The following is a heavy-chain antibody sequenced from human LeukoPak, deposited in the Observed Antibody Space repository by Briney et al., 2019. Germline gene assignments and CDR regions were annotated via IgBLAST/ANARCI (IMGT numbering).Heavy chain of an antibody. CDR3: ARLGTYWSNYYFEY. V-gene: IGHV5-51*01. J-gene: IGHJ4*02. CDR1: GYSFTTYW. CDR2: IYPGDSDT. D-gene: IGHD3-10*01. Sequence: GESLKISCQGSGYSFTTYWIGWVRQMPGKGLECMGIIYPGDSDTRYSPSFQGQVTISADKSINTAYLQRSSLKASDTAMYYCARLGTYWSNYYFEYWGQGTLVTVSS.